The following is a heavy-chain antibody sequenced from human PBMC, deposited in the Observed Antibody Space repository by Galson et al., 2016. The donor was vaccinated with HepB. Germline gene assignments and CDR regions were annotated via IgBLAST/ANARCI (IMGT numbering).Heavy chain of an antibody. CDR3: ARDSGSYYAKPSVFDS. CDR1: GYTFTSYG. D-gene: IGHD1-26*01. CDR2: ISAFSGVT. J-gene: IGHJ4*02. Sequence: SVKVSCKASGYTFTSYGVSWVRQAPGQGLEWMGWISAFSGVTRYAKKLQGRITMTTDTSLGTAYMELGNLISDDTAVYYCARDSGSYYAKPSVFDSRGQGTLVTVSS. V-gene: IGHV1-18*01.